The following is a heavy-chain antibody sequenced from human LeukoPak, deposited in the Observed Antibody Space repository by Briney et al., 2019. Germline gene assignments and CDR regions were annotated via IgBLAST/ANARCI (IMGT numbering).Heavy chain of an antibody. CDR2: IYYSGST. J-gene: IGHJ3*02. V-gene: IGHV4-30-4*01. CDR3: ARVWASKKGYAFDI. CDR1: GGSISSGDYY. Sequence: SETLSLTCTVSGGSISSGDYYWSWIRQPPGKGLEWIGYIYYSGSTYYNPSLKSRVTISVDTSKNQFSLKLSSVTAADTAVYYCARVWASKKGYAFDIWGQGTMVTVSS. D-gene: IGHD3-16*01.